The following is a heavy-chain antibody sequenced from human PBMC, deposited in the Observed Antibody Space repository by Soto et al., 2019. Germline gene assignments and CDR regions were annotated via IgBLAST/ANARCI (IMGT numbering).Heavy chain of an antibody. CDR1: GFTISSYS. D-gene: IGHD2-8*01. Sequence: EVQLVESGGGLVQPGGSLRLSCAASGFTISSYSMNWVRQAPGKGLEWVSYISSSSSTIYYADSVKGRFTISRDNAKNSLYLQMNSLRAEDTAVYYCARDTSKYCTNGVCYTDAFDIWGQGTMVTVSS. CDR3: ARDTSKYCTNGVCYTDAFDI. CDR2: ISSSSSTI. J-gene: IGHJ3*02. V-gene: IGHV3-48*01.